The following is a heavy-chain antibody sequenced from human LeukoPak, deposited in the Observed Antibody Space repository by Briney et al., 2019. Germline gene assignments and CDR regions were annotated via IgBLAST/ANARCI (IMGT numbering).Heavy chain of an antibody. CDR3: ARNDYGDYSHFDY. CDR2: IIPILGIA. CDR1: GGTFSSYA. Sequence: ASVKVSCKASGGTFSSYAISWVRQAPGQGLEWMGRIIPILGIANYAQKFQGRVTITADKSTSTAYMELSSLRSEDTAVYYCARNDYGDYSHFDYWGQGTLVTVSS. D-gene: IGHD4-17*01. J-gene: IGHJ4*02. V-gene: IGHV1-69*04.